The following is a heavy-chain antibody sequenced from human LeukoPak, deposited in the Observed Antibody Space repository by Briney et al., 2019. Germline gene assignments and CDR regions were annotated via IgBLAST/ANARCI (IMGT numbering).Heavy chain of an antibody. Sequence: GESLQISCKGSGYSFTSYWIGWVRQMPGKGLEWTGIIYPGDSDTRYSPSFQGQVTISADKSISTAYLQWSSLKASDTAMYYCARPVEMATIDDAFDIWGQGTMVTVSS. CDR3: ARPVEMATIDDAFDI. D-gene: IGHD5-24*01. CDR1: GYSFTSYW. CDR2: IYPGDSDT. V-gene: IGHV5-51*01. J-gene: IGHJ3*02.